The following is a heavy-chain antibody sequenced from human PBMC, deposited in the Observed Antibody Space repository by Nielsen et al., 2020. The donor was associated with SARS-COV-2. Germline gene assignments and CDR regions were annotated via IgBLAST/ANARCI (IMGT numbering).Heavy chain of an antibody. V-gene: IGHV4-34*01. D-gene: IGHD6-19*01. CDR1: GGSFSGYY. J-gene: IGHJ4*02. Sequence: SETLSLTFAVYGGSFSGYYWSWIRQPPGKGLEWIGEINHSGSTNYNPSLKSRVTISVDTSKNQFSLKLSSVTAADTAVYYCARVSGWPDYWGQGTLVTVSS. CDR2: INHSGST. CDR3: ARVSGWPDY.